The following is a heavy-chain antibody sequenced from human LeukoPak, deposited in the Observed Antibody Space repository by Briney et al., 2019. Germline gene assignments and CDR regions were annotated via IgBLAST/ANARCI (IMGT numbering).Heavy chain of an antibody. Sequence: GGSLRLSCVVSGFTVSNNYMSWVRQAPRKGLEWVSLIYSGGSTYYADSVKGRFTISRDNSKNTLYLQMNSLRAEDAAIYYCAKDRIWSGYSKYYFDCWGQGTLVTVSS. J-gene: IGHJ4*02. V-gene: IGHV3-53*01. CDR3: AKDRIWSGYSKYYFDC. D-gene: IGHD3-3*01. CDR2: IYSGGST. CDR1: GFTVSNNY.